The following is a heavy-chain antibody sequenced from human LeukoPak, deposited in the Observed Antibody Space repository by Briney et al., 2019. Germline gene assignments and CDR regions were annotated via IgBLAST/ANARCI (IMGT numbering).Heavy chain of an antibody. CDR3: AKDYYGSGSYYSSYYFDY. J-gene: IGHJ4*02. V-gene: IGHV3-30*02. CDR1: GFTFSSYG. CDR2: IRYDGSNK. Sequence: PGGSLRLPCAASGFTFSSYGMHWVRQAPGKGLEWVAFIRYDGSNKYYADSVKGRFTISRDNSKNTLYLQMNSLRAEDTAVYYCAKDYYGSGSYYSSYYFDYWGQGTLVTVSS. D-gene: IGHD3-10*01.